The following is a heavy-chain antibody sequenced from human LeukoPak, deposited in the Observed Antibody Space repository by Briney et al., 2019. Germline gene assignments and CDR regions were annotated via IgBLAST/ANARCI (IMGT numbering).Heavy chain of an antibody. J-gene: IGHJ6*03. D-gene: IGHD2-15*01. V-gene: IGHV1-69*05. CDR2: IIPIFGTA. CDR1: GGTFSSYA. Sequence: SVKVSCKASGGTFSSYAISWVRQAPGQGLEWMGGIIPIFGTANYAQKFQGRVTITTDESTSTAYMELSSLRSEDTAAYYCARGDPYCSGGSCYEPYYYYYMDVWGKGTTVTVSS. CDR3: ARGDPYCSGGSCYEPYYYYYMDV.